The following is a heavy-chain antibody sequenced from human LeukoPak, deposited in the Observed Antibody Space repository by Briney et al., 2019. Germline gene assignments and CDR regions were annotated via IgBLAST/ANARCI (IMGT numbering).Heavy chain of an antibody. J-gene: IGHJ6*02. V-gene: IGHV5-51*01. CDR1: GYRFTSYW. CDR3: ARAALSSWYDYYGMDV. D-gene: IGHD6-13*01. Sequence: GESLKISCKGSGYRFTSYWIGWVRQMPGKGLECMGIIYPGDSDTRYSPSFQGQVTISADKSISTAYLQWSSLKASDTAMYYCARAALSSWYDYYGMDVWGQGTTVTVSS. CDR2: IYPGDSDT.